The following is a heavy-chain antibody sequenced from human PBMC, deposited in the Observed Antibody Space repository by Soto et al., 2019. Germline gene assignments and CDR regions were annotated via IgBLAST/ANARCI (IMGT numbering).Heavy chain of an antibody. CDR1: GGTFSSYA. J-gene: IGHJ4*02. CDR2: IIPIFGTA. CDR3: ASSLYYDSSGSFDY. Sequence: SVKVSCKASGGTFSSYAISWVRQAPGQGLEWMGGIIPIFGTANYAQKFQGRVTITADESTSTAYMELSSLRSEDTAVYYCASSLYYDSSGSFDYWGQGTLVTVSS. V-gene: IGHV1-69*13. D-gene: IGHD3-22*01.